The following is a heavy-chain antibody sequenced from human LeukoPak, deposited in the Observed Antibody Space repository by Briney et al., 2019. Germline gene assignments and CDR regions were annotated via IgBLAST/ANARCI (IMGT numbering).Heavy chain of an antibody. D-gene: IGHD1-26*01. CDR1: GYSISSGYY. V-gene: IGHV4-38-2*02. CDR2: IYHSGST. Sequence: PSETLSLTCTVSGYSISSGYYWGWIRQPPGKGLEWIGSIYHSGSTYYNPSLKSRVTISVDTSKNQFSLKLSSVTAADTAVYYCAREGSMVVGATSVGPFDYWGQGTLVTVSS. J-gene: IGHJ4*02. CDR3: AREGSMVVGATSVGPFDY.